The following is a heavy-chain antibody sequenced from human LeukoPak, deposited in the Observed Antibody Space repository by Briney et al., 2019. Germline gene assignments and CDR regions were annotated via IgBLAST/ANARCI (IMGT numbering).Heavy chain of an antibody. Sequence: GGALRFSCASSGFTCSTYGMTWVRQAPGKGLEWVSAISGRDDNTYYADSVKGRFSVSRDNSKNTVHLQMNSLRVEDTAVFYCAKRVAYSSGYYWDYWGQGTLVTVFS. V-gene: IGHV3-23*01. CDR1: GFTCSTYG. CDR2: ISGRDDNT. CDR3: AKRVAYSSGYYWDY. J-gene: IGHJ4*02. D-gene: IGHD6-19*01.